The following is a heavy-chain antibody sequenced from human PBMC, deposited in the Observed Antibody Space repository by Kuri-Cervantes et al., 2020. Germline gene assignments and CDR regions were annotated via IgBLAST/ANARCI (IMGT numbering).Heavy chain of an antibody. Sequence: SVKVSCKASGGTFSSYAISWVRQAPGQGLEWMGGIIPIFGTANYAQKFQGRVTITADESTSTAYMELSSLRSEDTAVYYCARVPRLQHLVSGFDYWGQGTLVTVSS. CDR1: GGTFSSYA. V-gene: IGHV1-69*13. D-gene: IGHD6-13*01. CDR2: IIPIFGTA. CDR3: ARVPRLQHLVSGFDY. J-gene: IGHJ4*02.